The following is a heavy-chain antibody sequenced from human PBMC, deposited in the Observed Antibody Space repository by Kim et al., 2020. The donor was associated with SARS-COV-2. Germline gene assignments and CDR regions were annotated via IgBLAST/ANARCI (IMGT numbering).Heavy chain of an antibody. CDR3: ARDRPLLRYFDWSYYYGMDV. CDR2: ISYDGSNK. D-gene: IGHD3-9*01. Sequence: GGSLRLSCAASGFTFSSYAMHWVRRAPGKGLEWVAVISYDGSNKYYVDSVKGRFTISRDNSKNTLYLQMNSLRAEDTAVYYCARDRPLLRYFDWSYYYGMDVWGQGTTVTVSS. CDR1: GFTFSSYA. V-gene: IGHV3-30*04. J-gene: IGHJ6*02.